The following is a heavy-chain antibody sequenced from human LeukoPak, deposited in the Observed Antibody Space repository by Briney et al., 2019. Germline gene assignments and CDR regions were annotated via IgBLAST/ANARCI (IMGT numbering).Heavy chain of an antibody. D-gene: IGHD4-17*01. CDR3: ARAGFMITAVTTHTIDY. V-gene: IGHV1-18*01. J-gene: IGHJ4*02. CDR2: ISAYNGNT. CDR1: GYTFTSYG. Sequence: ASVTVSCTASGYTFTSYGISWVRQAPGQGLEWMGWISAYNGNTNYAQKLQGRVTMTTDTSTSTAYMELRSLRSDDTAVYYCARAGFMITAVTTHTIDYWGQGTLVTVSS.